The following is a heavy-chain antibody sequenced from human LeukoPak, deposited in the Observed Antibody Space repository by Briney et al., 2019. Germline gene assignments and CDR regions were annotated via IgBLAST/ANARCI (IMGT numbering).Heavy chain of an antibody. D-gene: IGHD3-22*01. CDR3: ARDMIVVVIGEYFDY. Sequence: GGSLRLSCAASGFTFSSYGMHWVRQAPGKGLEWVAFIRYDGSNKYYADSVKGRFTISRDNSKNTLYLQMNSLRAEDTAVYYCARDMIVVVIGEYFDYWGQGTLVSVSP. J-gene: IGHJ4*02. CDR2: IRYDGSNK. V-gene: IGHV3-30*02. CDR1: GFTFSSYG.